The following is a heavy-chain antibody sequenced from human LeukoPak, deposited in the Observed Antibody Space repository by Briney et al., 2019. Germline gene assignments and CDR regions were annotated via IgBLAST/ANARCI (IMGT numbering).Heavy chain of an antibody. D-gene: IGHD2-15*01. CDR2: INPKSGGT. V-gene: IGHV1-2*02. Sequence: ASVKVSCKASGYTFTRYYMHWVRQAPGQGVEGRGWINPKSGGTNYAQKFQGRVTMTRDTSISTAYMELSRLRSDDTAVYYCATDYCSGGSCYPGNYYYYGMDVWGQGTTVTVSS. CDR3: ATDYCSGGSCYPGNYYYYGMDV. CDR1: GYTFTRYY. J-gene: IGHJ6*02.